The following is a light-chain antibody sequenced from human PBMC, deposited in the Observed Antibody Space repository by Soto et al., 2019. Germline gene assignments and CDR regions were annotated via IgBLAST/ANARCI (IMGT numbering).Light chain of an antibody. J-gene: IGLJ1*01. V-gene: IGLV2-14*01. Sequence: QSALIQPASVSGSPGQSSTISCTGTSSDIGGSNYVSWYQHHPHRAPKLLIYEVSYRPSGVSSRFSGSKSGNTASLTISGLQAEDDADYYCSSYTSSNTLEVFGVGTKLTVL. CDR2: EVS. CDR3: SSYTSSNTLEV. CDR1: SSDIGGSNY.